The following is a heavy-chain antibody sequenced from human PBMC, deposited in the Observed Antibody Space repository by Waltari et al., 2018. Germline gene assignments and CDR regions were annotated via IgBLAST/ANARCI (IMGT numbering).Heavy chain of an antibody. CDR3: ARGGFGSNWFDP. Sequence: QVQLQESGPGLVKPSETLSLTCTVSGGSISSHYWSWIRQPPGKGLEWIGYIYYSGSTIDNPSVKSRVTIPVDTSKNQSSLKLSSVTAADTAVYYCARGGFGSNWFDPWGQGTLVTVSS. CDR1: GGSISSHY. J-gene: IGHJ5*02. CDR2: IYYSGST. D-gene: IGHD3-10*01. V-gene: IGHV4-59*11.